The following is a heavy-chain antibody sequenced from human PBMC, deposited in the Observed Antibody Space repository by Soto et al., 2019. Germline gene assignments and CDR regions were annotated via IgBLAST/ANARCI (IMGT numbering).Heavy chain of an antibody. J-gene: IGHJ6*02. CDR2: VFYTGFT. V-gene: IGHV4-39*07. CDR3: ARLNGSSIAARPSPYYYYGMDF. Sequence: SETLSLTCAVSGGSISGSYYYWGWLRQSPGKGPEWIGSVFYTGFTSYNPSLESRVTVSVDTSKNQFSLKLSSVTAADTAVYYCARLNGSSIAARPSPYYYYGMDFWGQGTTVTVSS. CDR1: GGSISGSYYY. D-gene: IGHD6-6*01.